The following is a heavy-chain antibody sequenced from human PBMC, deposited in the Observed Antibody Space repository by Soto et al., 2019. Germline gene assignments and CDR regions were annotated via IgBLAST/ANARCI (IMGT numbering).Heavy chain of an antibody. J-gene: IGHJ4*02. V-gene: IGHV4-59*12. CDR2: IYYSGST. CDR1: GGSISGYY. Sequence: PSETLSLTCSVSGGSISGYYWSWIRQPPGKGLEWIGYIYYSGSTNYNPSLKSRVTISVDTSKNQFSLKLSSVTAADTAVYYCAREVHTVTTTFDYWGQGTLVTVSS. D-gene: IGHD4-17*01. CDR3: AREVHTVTTTFDY.